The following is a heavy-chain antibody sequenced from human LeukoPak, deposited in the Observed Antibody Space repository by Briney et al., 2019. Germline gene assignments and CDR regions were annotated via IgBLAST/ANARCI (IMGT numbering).Heavy chain of an antibody. CDR2: IYHSGST. Sequence: SETLSLTCTVSGYSISSGYYWGWIRQPPGKGLEWIGSIYHSGSTYYNPSLKSRVTISVDTSKNQFSLELSSVTAADTAVYYCARGGIAAAGRFDYWGQGTLVTVSS. D-gene: IGHD6-13*01. CDR1: GYSISSGYY. J-gene: IGHJ4*02. V-gene: IGHV4-38-2*02. CDR3: ARGGIAAAGRFDY.